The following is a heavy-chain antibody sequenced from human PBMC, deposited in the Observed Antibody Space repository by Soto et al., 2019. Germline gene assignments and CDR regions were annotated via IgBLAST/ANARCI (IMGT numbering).Heavy chain of an antibody. Sequence: GGSLRLSCAASGFTFNSYGVHWVRQAPGKGLEWVAVIYFDGSYKYYADSVKGRFTISRDSSKNTLYLQMNSLRAEDTAVYYCARDRAILTGWHLFDPWGQGTLVTVSS. V-gene: IGHV3-33*01. J-gene: IGHJ5*02. CDR3: ARDRAILTGWHLFDP. D-gene: IGHD3-9*01. CDR2: IYFDGSYK. CDR1: GFTFNSYG.